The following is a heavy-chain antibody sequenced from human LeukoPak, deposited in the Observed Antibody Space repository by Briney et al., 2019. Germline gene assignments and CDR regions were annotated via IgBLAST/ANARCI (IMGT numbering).Heavy chain of an antibody. V-gene: IGHV1-2*02. D-gene: IGHD6-6*01. CDR3: ARGSLSSSSGYYYYYMDV. CDR2: INPNSGGT. J-gene: IGHJ6*03. CDR1: GYTFTGYY. Sequence: GASVKVSCKASGYTFTGYYMHWVRQAPGQGLEWMGWINPNSGGTNYAQKFQGRVTMTRGTSISTAYMELSRLRSDDTAVYYCARGSLSSSSGYYYYYMDVWGKGTTVTVSS.